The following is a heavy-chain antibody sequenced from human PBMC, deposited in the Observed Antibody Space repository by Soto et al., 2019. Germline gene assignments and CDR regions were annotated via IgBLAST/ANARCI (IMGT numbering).Heavy chain of an antibody. J-gene: IGHJ3*02. CDR3: AKGSSGWYDAFDI. Sequence: EVQLLESGGGLAQPGGSLRLSCAASGFTFSSYAMSWVRQAPGKGLEWVSAISGSGGSTYYADSVKGRFTISRDNSKNTLYLQMNSLRAEDTAVYYCAKGSSGWYDAFDIWGQGTMVTVSS. D-gene: IGHD6-19*01. CDR1: GFTFSSYA. V-gene: IGHV3-23*01. CDR2: ISGSGGST.